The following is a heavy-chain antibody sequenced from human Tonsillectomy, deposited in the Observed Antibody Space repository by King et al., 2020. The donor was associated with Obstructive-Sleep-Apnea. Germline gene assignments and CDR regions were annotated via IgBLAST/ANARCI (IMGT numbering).Heavy chain of an antibody. CDR1: GFTFSSYA. CDR2: ISGSGGHT. Sequence: VQLVESGGGLVQPGGSLRLSCAASGFTFSSYAMSWVRQAPGKGLEWVSRISGSGGHTYYADSVKGRFTSSRDNSKNTLYLQMNSLRAEDTALYYCAKIVQWLPFGTFDIWGQGTMVTVSS. V-gene: IGHV3-23*04. J-gene: IGHJ3*02. CDR3: AKIVQWLPFGTFDI. D-gene: IGHD6-19*01.